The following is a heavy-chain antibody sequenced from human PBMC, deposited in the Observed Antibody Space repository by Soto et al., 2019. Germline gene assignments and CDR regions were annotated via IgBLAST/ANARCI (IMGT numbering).Heavy chain of an antibody. V-gene: IGHV1-18*01. CDR1: GYTFTSYG. CDR3: ARGARETTVVTPGYYYGMDV. CDR2: ISAYNGNT. J-gene: IGHJ6*02. Sequence: QVQLVQSGAEVKKPGASVKVSCKASGYTFTSYGISWVRQAPGQGLEWMGWISAYNGNTNYAQKLQGRVTMTTDTSTSTAYMELRSLRSDDTAVYYCARGARETTVVTPGYYYGMDVWGQGTTVTVSS. D-gene: IGHD4-17*01.